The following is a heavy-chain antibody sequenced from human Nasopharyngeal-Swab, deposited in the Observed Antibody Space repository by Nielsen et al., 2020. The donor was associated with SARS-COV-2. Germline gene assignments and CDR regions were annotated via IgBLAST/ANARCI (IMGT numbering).Heavy chain of an antibody. Sequence: GESLKISCEASGITFRSYWMSWVRQAPGKGLAWVANIKHDGSEKNYLDSVKGRFTVSRDNTKNLLFLQMNNLRAEDTAIYYCTRDPYSTPPDYWGQGTLVTVSS. D-gene: IGHD2-2*01. J-gene: IGHJ4*02. V-gene: IGHV3-7*01. CDR3: TRDPYSTPPDY. CDR2: IKHDGSEK. CDR1: GITFRSYW.